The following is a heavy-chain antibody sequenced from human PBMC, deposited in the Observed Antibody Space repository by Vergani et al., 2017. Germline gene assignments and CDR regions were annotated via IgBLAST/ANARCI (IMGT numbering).Heavy chain of an antibody. CDR1: GFTFSSYW. Sequence: EVQLVESGGGLVQPGGSLRLSCAASGFTFSSYWMSWVRQAPGKGLEWVANIKQDGSEKYYVDSVKGRFTISRDNAKNSLYLQMNSLRAEDTAVYYCARDGRYADWGAFDIWGQGTMVTVSS. D-gene: IGHD1-26*01. V-gene: IGHV3-7*01. CDR3: ARDGRYADWGAFDI. CDR2: IKQDGSEK. J-gene: IGHJ3*02.